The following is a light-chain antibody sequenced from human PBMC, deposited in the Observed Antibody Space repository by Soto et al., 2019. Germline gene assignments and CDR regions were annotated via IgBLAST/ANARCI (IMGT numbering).Light chain of an antibody. CDR3: QQYGNSPQT. CDR1: QTVSSSF. CDR2: AAS. Sequence: IVLTQSPGTLSLSAGERATLSCRARQTVSSSFLAWYQQTPGQAPRLLIYAASSRATGIPDRFSGSGSGTDFTLTISRLEPEHFAVYYCQQYGNSPQTFGQGTKVDIK. J-gene: IGKJ1*01. V-gene: IGKV3-20*01.